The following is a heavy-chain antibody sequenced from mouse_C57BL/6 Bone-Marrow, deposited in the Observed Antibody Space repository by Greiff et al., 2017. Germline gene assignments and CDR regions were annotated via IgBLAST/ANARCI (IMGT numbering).Heavy chain of an antibody. Sequence: EVQVVESGGDLVKPGGSLKLSCAASGFTFSSYGMSWVRQTPDKRLEWVATISSGGSYTYYPDSVKGRVTISRDNAKNTLYLQMSILKSEDTALYVCARHRGSSFNDWGQGTTLTVS. CDR2: ISSGGSYT. CDR3: ARHRGSSFND. J-gene: IGHJ2*01. D-gene: IGHD1-1*01. CDR1: GFTFSSYG. V-gene: IGHV5-6*01.